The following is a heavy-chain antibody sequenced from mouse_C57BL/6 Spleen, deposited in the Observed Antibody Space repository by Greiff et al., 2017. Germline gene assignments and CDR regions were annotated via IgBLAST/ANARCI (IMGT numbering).Heavy chain of an antibody. CDR2: IYPRDGST. J-gene: IGHJ4*01. V-gene: IGHV1-85*01. CDR1: GYTFTSYD. CDR3: ARWLYYSNYYYAMDY. D-gene: IGHD2-5*01. Sequence: VHLVESGPELVKPGASVKLSCKASGYTFTSYDIHWVKQRPGQGLEWIGWIYPRDGSTKYNEKFKGKATLTVDTSSSTAYMELHSLTSEDSAVYFCARWLYYSNYYYAMDYWGQGTSVTVSS.